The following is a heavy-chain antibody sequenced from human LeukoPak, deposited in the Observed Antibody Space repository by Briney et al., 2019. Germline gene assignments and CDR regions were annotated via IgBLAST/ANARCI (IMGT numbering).Heavy chain of an antibody. Sequence: SETLSLTCAVSGGSLATGGYSWSWIRQPPGEGLEWIGYIYHSGSTHYSPSIMSRVTISLDRSKNQFSLTVNSVTAADTAIYYCARGPMVRGVITPFDYWGQGTLVTVSS. V-gene: IGHV4-30-2*01. CDR3: ARGPMVRGVITPFDY. CDR2: IYHSGST. J-gene: IGHJ4*02. D-gene: IGHD3-10*01. CDR1: GGSLATGGYS.